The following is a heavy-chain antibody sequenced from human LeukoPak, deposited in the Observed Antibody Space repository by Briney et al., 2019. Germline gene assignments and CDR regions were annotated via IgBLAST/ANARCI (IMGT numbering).Heavy chain of an antibody. D-gene: IGHD3-22*01. CDR2: IYSGGST. CDR1: GFTVSSNY. V-gene: IGHV3-53*01. CDR3: ARGCFYDRSPYCPFDY. J-gene: IGHJ4*02. Sequence: GGSLRLSCAASGFTVSSNYMSWVRQAPGKGLEWVSVIYSGGSTYYADSVKGRFTISRDNSKNTLYLQMNSLRGEDTAVYYCARGCFYDRSPYCPFDYWGQGTLVTVSS.